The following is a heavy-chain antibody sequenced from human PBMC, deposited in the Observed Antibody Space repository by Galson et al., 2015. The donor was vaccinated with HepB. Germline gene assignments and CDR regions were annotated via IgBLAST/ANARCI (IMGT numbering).Heavy chain of an antibody. Sequence: SLRLSCAASGFTFDDYAMHWVRQAPGKGLEWVSGISWNSGSIGYADSVKGRFTVSRDNAKNSLYLQMNSLRAEDTALYYCAKDRTVAGTLEYYFDYWGQGTLVTVSS. CDR2: ISWNSGSI. CDR1: GFTFDDYA. J-gene: IGHJ4*02. V-gene: IGHV3-9*01. CDR3: AKDRTVAGTLEYYFDY. D-gene: IGHD6-19*01.